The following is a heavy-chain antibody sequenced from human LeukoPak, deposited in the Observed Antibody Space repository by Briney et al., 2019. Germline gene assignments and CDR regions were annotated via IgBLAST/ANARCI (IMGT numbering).Heavy chain of an antibody. CDR1: GFTFSDYY. Sequence: GGSLRLSCAASGFTFSDYYMSWIRRAAGKGLEWVSYISSSGTTIYYADSVKGRFTISRDNAKNSLYLQMNSLRAEDTAVYYCARGTYGLRIDNWFDPWGQGTLVTVSS. J-gene: IGHJ5*02. D-gene: IGHD1-26*01. V-gene: IGHV3-11*04. CDR2: ISSSGTTI. CDR3: ARGTYGLRIDNWFDP.